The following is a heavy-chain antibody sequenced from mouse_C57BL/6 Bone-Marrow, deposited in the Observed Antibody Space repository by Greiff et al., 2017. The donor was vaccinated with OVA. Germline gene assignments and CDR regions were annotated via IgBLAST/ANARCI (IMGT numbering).Heavy chain of an antibody. Sequence: VKLMESGPGLVAPSQSLSITCTVSGFSLTCYGVDWVRQPPGKGLEWLGVIWGGGSTNYNSALMSRLSISKDNSKSQVFLKMNSLQTDDTAMYYCAKRAWLLRPYYFDYWGQGTTLTVSS. CDR2: IWGGGST. D-gene: IGHD2-3*01. CDR3: AKRAWLLRPYYFDY. V-gene: IGHV2-9*01. J-gene: IGHJ2*01. CDR1: GFSLTCYG.